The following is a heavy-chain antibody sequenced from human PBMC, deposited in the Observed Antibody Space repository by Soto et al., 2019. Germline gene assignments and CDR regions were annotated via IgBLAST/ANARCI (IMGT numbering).Heavy chain of an antibody. D-gene: IGHD2-15*01. J-gene: IGHJ4*02. V-gene: IGHV3-23*01. Sequence: EVQLLESGGGLVQPGGSLRLSCAASGFAFSSYAMSWVRQAPGKGLEWVSAISGSGGSTYYADSVKGRFTISRDNSKNTLYLQMNSLRAEDTAVYYCAKGEVVVVVAATGLVDYWGQGTLVTVSS. CDR1: GFAFSSYA. CDR2: ISGSGGST. CDR3: AKGEVVVVVAATGLVDY.